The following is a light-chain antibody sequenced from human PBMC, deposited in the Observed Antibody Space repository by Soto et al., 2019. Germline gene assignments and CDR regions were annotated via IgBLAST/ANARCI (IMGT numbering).Light chain of an antibody. Sequence: VLTQSPGTLSFSPGERATLSCRASQSISSSFLAWYNQKPGQAPRLLIYAAASRATGIPDRFSGGGSGTDLTITISRLEPEDFEVYYCQQYGYSSWTFGQGTKVDIK. CDR2: AAA. CDR3: QQYGYSSWT. J-gene: IGKJ1*01. V-gene: IGKV3-20*01. CDR1: QSISSSF.